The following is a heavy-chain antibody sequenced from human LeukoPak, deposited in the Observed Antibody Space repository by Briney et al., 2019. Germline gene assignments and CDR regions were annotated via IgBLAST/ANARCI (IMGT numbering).Heavy chain of an antibody. CDR2: ISGSGGST. CDR3: AKDRYYYGSGSYPHWLDP. V-gene: IGHV3-23*01. CDR1: GFTFDDYA. D-gene: IGHD3-10*01. J-gene: IGHJ5*02. Sequence: PGRSLRLSCAASGFTFDDYAMSWVRQAPGKGLEWVSAISGSGGSTYYADSVKGRFTISRDNSKNTLYLQMNSLRAEDTAVYYCAKDRYYYGSGSYPHWLDPWGQGTLVTVSS.